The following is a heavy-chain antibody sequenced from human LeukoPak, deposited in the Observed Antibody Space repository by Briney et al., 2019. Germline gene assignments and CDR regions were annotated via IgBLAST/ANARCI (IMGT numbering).Heavy chain of an antibody. J-gene: IGHJ6*04. CDR1: GGSFSGYY. CDR3: ARDRDIVVVPAALPYYGMDV. D-gene: IGHD2-2*01. CDR2: INQSGST. V-gene: IGHV4-34*01. Sequence: SETLSLTCAVYGGSFSGYYWSWIRQAPGKGLEWIGEINQSGSTNYNPSLKSRVTISVDTSKNQFSLKLSSVTAADTAVYYCARDRDIVVVPAALPYYGMDVWGKGTTVTVSS.